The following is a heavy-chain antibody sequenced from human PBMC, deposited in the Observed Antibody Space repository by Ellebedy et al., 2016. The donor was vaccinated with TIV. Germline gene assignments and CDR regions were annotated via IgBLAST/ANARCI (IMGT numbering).Heavy chain of an antibody. CDR1: GESFSDYY. Sequence: SETLSLTXAVYGESFSDYYWSWIRQPPGKGLEWIGEVNHSGSTNYNPSLKSRVTISVDTSKNQFSLKLSSVTAADTAIYYCARRQFPKPFDYWGRGTLVTVSS. CDR3: ARRQFPKPFDY. J-gene: IGHJ4*02. D-gene: IGHD2-21*01. CDR2: VNHSGST. V-gene: IGHV4-34*01.